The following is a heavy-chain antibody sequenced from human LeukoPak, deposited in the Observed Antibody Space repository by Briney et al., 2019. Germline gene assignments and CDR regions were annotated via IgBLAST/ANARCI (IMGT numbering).Heavy chain of an antibody. CDR1: GFTFSSYG. J-gene: IGHJ4*02. Sequence: GGSLRLSCAASGFTFSSYGMQWVRQAPGKGLEWVAVISYDVTNKYYADSVKGRFTISRDNSKNTLFLQMNSLSIEDTAVYYCAKDYGSGSYADAVGFWGQGTLVTVSS. CDR2: ISYDVTNK. CDR3: AKDYGSGSYADAVGF. V-gene: IGHV3-30*18. D-gene: IGHD3-10*01.